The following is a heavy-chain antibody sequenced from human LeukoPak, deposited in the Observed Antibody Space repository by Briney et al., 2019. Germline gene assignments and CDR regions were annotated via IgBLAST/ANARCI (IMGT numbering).Heavy chain of an antibody. Sequence: GGSLRLSCAASGFTFSVYWMSWVRQAPGKGLEYVASIKQDGSEKYYVDSVKGRFTISRDNAKNSLYLQMNSLRAEDTAVYYCARDENQAFGSGSYYANWGQGTLVAVSS. V-gene: IGHV3-7*01. D-gene: IGHD3-10*01. J-gene: IGHJ4*02. CDR3: ARDENQAFGSGSYYAN. CDR1: GFTFSVYW. CDR2: IKQDGSEK.